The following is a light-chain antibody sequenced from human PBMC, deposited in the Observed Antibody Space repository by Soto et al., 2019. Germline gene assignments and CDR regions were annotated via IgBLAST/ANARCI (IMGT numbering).Light chain of an antibody. CDR1: QGISNY. CDR3: QNYNSAPFT. Sequence: DIQMTQSPSSLSASVGDRVIITCRASQGISNYLAWYQQKPGKVPKLLIYAASTLQSGVPSRFSGSGSGTDFTLTISSLPPEDVASYYCQNYNSAPFTFGGGTNVEIK. J-gene: IGKJ4*01. V-gene: IGKV1-27*01. CDR2: AAS.